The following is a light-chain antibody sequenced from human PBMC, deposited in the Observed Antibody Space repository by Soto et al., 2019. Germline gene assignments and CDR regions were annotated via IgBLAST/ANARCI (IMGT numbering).Light chain of an antibody. J-gene: IGKJ4*01. CDR2: GAT. Sequence: EIVLTQSPCTLSLSPGERATLSCRASQSVNSLYLAWYQQKPGQAPRLLIYGATSRATGIPDRFSGSGSGTDFPLTISRLEPEDVAVYYCQYYSGSQTFGGGTKVEIK. V-gene: IGKV3-20*01. CDR3: QYYSGSQT. CDR1: QSVNSLY.